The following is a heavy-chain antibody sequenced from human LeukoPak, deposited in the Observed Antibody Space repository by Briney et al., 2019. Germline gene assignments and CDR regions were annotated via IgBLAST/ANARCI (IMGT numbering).Heavy chain of an antibody. D-gene: IGHD2-8*01. CDR1: GYSFTGYY. CDR3: ASINCNNGVCYNFDY. J-gene: IGHJ4*02. Sequence: ASVKVSCKASGYSFTGYYIHWVRQAPGQGLEWMGWINSNSGGTKYAQKFQGRVTMTSDTSITTAYMDLSRLRSDDTAVYYCASINCNNGVCYNFDYWGQGTLVTVSP. CDR2: INSNSGGT. V-gene: IGHV1-2*02.